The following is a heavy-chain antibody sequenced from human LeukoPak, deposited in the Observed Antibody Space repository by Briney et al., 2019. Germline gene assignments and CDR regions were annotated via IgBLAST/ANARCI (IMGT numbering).Heavy chain of an antibody. CDR3: ARDYYGGNWFDP. Sequence: PGGSLRLSCAASGFTFSTYGMNWVRQAPGKGLEWVSSISSSSSYIYYADSVKGRFTISRDNAKNSLYLQMNSLRAEDTAVYYCARDYYGGNWFDPWGQGTLVTVSS. CDR1: GFTFSTYG. V-gene: IGHV3-21*01. CDR2: ISSSSSYI. D-gene: IGHD4-23*01. J-gene: IGHJ5*02.